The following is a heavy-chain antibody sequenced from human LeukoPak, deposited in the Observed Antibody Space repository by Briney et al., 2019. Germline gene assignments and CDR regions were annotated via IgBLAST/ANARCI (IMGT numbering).Heavy chain of an antibody. V-gene: IGHV3-30*02. J-gene: IGHJ4*02. CDR1: GFTFSSYG. CDR2: IRYDGSNK. D-gene: IGHD3-10*01. Sequence: GGSLRLSCAASGFTFSSYGMHWVRQAPGKGLEWVAFIRYDGSNKYYADSVKGRFTISRDNSKNTLYLQMNSLRAEDTAVYYCAKGPHYYGSGSFVDYWGQGTLATVSS. CDR3: AKGPHYYGSGSFVDY.